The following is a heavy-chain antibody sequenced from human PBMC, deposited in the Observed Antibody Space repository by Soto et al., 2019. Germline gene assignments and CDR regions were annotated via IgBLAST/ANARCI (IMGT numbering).Heavy chain of an antibody. V-gene: IGHV3-23*01. J-gene: IGHJ6*03. D-gene: IGHD5-18*01. Sequence: EVQLLESGGGLVQPGGSLRLSCAASGFTFSSYAMSWVRQAPGKGLEWVSAISGSGGSTYYADSVKGRFTISRDNSKNTLYLQVNSLRAEDTAVYYCAKEMVPLWSDYYYYYMDVWGKGTTVTVSS. CDR2: ISGSGGST. CDR3: AKEMVPLWSDYYYYYMDV. CDR1: GFTFSSYA.